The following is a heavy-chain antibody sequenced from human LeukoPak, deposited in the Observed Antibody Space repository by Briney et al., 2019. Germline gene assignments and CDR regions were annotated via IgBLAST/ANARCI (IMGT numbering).Heavy chain of an antibody. CDR2: VSYREST. CDR3: ARASFEIGHIVVVTAPYYYYMDV. D-gene: IGHD2-21*02. CDR1: GGSLSGGNFY. V-gene: IGHV4-61*01. Sequence: SETLSLTCTVSGGSLSGGNFYWSWIRQPPGKGLEWLGYVSYRESTWYNPSLKSRLIISGDTSKNQFSLKLSSVTAADTAVYYCARASFEIGHIVVVTAPYYYYMDVWGKGTTVTVSS. J-gene: IGHJ6*03.